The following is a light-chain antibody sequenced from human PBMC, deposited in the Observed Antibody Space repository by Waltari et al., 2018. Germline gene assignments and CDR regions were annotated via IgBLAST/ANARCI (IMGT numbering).Light chain of an antibody. J-gene: IGKJ2*01. CDR2: WAS. V-gene: IGKV4-1*01. CDR3: QQYYSLYT. Sequence: DIVMTQSPDSLAVSLGERVTINCKSSQSLLYSSNNKNYLAWYQQKPGQAPKLLIYWASTRESGVPNRFSGSGSGTDFTLTISGLQAEDVAVYYCQQYYSLYTFGQGTKLEI. CDR1: QSLLYSSNNKNY.